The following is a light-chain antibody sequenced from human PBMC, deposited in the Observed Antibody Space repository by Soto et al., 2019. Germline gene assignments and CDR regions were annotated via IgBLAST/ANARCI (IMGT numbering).Light chain of an antibody. CDR1: QGMNNY. J-gene: IGKJ2*01. CDR2: AAS. Sequence: DIQMTQSPSSLSASVGDRGTITCRASQGMNNYLAWYQQKPGKVPKLLIYAASTLQSGVPSRFSGSGSGTDFTLTISSLQPEDVATYYCQKYNSAPHTFGQGTKLEIK. CDR3: QKYNSAPHT. V-gene: IGKV1-27*01.